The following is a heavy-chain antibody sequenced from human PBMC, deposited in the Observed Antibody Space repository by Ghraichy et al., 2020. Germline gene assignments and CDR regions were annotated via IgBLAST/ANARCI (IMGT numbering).Heavy chain of an antibody. Sequence: GGPLRLSCAASGFTFRAYSVSWVRQAPGKGLEWVSSISSSSRYILYADSVKGRFTISRDNAKNSLYLQMNSLRAEDTAVYYCARDRVDIVVVGGFYYGMDVWGQGTTVTVSS. CDR3: ARDRVDIVVVGGFYYGMDV. CDR1: GFTFRAYS. J-gene: IGHJ6*02. V-gene: IGHV3-21*01. D-gene: IGHD2-2*01. CDR2: ISSSSRYI.